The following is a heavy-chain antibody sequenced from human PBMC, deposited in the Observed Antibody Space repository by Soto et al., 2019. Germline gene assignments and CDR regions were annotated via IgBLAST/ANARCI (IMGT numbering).Heavy chain of an antibody. Sequence: GASVKVSCKASGGTFSSYAMSWVRQAPGQGLAWMGGIIPIFGTSNYAQNFHGRVTITADKSTGTSYMERSSLRSEDTAVYYCARAPPGGYCSSTSCLSHDYYYGMDVWGQGTTVTVSS. CDR2: IIPIFGTS. CDR3: ARAPPGGYCSSTSCLSHDYYYGMDV. CDR1: GGTFSSYA. V-gene: IGHV1-69*06. J-gene: IGHJ6*02. D-gene: IGHD2-2*01.